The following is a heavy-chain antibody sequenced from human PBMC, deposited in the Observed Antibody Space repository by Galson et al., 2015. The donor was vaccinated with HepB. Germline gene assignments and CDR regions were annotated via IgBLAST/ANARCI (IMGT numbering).Heavy chain of an antibody. D-gene: IGHD6-13*01. Sequence: SLRLSCAASGFTFSSYAMHWVRQAPGKGLEWVAVISYDGSNKYYADSVKGRFTISRDNSKNTLYLQMNSLRAEDTAVYYCARDLKQLVPYYFDYWGQGTLVTVSS. V-gene: IGHV3-30-3*01. CDR2: ISYDGSNK. CDR1: GFTFSSYA. J-gene: IGHJ4*02. CDR3: ARDLKQLVPYYFDY.